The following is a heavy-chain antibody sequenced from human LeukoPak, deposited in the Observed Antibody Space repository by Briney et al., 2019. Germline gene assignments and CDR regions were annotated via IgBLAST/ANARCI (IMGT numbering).Heavy chain of an antibody. CDR2: IYTSGST. J-gene: IGHJ4*02. Sequence: SETLSLTCTVSGGSISSYYWSWIRQPAGKGLEWIGRIYTSGSTNYNPSLKSRVTMSVDTSKNQFSLKLSSVTAADTAVYYCARGRGGYSSSSYYFDYWGQGTLVTVSS. V-gene: IGHV4-4*07. CDR1: GGSISSYY. CDR3: ARGRGGYSSSSYYFDY. D-gene: IGHD6-6*01.